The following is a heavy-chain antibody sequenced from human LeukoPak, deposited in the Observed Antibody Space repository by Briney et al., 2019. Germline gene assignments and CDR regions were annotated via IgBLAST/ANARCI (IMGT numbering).Heavy chain of an antibody. CDR3: ARALRFLEWFPHDAFDI. CDR2: IYTSGST. V-gene: IGHV4-4*07. CDR1: GGSISSYH. Sequence: PSETLSLTCTVSGGSISSYHWSWIRQPAGKGLEWIGRIYTSGSTNYNPSLKSRVTISVDKSKNQFSLKLSSVTAADTAVYYCARALRFLEWFPHDAFDIWGQGTMVTVSS. D-gene: IGHD3-3*01. J-gene: IGHJ3*02.